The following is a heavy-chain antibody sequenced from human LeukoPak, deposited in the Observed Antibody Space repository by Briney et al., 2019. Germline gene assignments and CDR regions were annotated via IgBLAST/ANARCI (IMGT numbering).Heavy chain of an antibody. CDR2: MNVKTGAT. V-gene: IGHV1-2*02. CDR3: ARAQLVLRYFDWLSDFDY. J-gene: IGHJ4*02. Sequence: ASVKVSCKASGYTFTDYYIRWVRQAPGHGLEWLGWMNVKTGATSSAQKFPGRFTMTRDTSIGTASMEFSSLTSDDTAVYYRARAQLVLRYFDWLSDFDYWGQGTLVTVSS. D-gene: IGHD3-9*01. CDR1: GYTFTDYY.